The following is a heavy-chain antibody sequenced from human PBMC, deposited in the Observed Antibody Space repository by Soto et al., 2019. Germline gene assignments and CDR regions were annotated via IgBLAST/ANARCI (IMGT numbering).Heavy chain of an antibody. J-gene: IGHJ6*03. Sequence: GGSLRLSCAASGFTVSSNYMSWVRQAPGKGLEWVSVIYSGGSTYYADSVKGRFTISRHNSKNTLYLQMNSLRAEDTAVYYCARAGSDIVVVPAAAGDYYYYYMDVWGKGTTVTVSS. V-gene: IGHV3-53*04. CDR1: GFTVSSNY. D-gene: IGHD2-2*01. CDR2: IYSGGST. CDR3: ARAGSDIVVVPAAAGDYYYYYMDV.